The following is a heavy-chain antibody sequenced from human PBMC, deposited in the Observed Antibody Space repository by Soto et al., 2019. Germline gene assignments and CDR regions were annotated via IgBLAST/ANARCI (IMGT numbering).Heavy chain of an antibody. D-gene: IGHD3-22*01. CDR2: IDPSDSYT. J-gene: IGHJ5*02. V-gene: IGHV5-10-1*01. Sequence: GESLKISCKGSGYSFTSYWISWVRQMPGKGLEWMGRIDPSDSYTNYSPSFQGHATISADKSISTAYLQWSSLKASDTAMYYCASNYYDSSGTPRWFDPWGQGTLVTVSS. CDR1: GYSFTSYW. CDR3: ASNYYDSSGTPRWFDP.